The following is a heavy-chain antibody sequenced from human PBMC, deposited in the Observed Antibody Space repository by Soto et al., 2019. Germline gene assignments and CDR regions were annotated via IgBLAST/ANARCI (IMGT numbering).Heavy chain of an antibody. CDR1: GGSISTYY. CDR3: AREAKKSELVSVSDY. J-gene: IGHJ4*02. CDR2: VYNRGNT. D-gene: IGHD1-26*01. V-gene: IGHV4-59*12. Sequence: SETLSLTCTVSGGSISTYYWSWIRQPPGKGLEWIGYVYNRGNTKYNPSLKSRVTISVDTSKNQFSLKLSSVTAADTAVYYCAREAKKSELVSVSDYWGQGTLVTVSS.